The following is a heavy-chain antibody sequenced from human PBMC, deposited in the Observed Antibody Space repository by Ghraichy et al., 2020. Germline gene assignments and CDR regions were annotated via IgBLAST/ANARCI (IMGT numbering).Heavy chain of an antibody. D-gene: IGHD3-22*01. CDR3: ARDPTGAYDRPEYYFDY. J-gene: IGHJ4*01. CDR1: RFTFSSYA. Sequence: GGSLRLSCGASRFTFSSYAMHWVRQAPGKGLEWVAVISYDGRNQYYADSLKGRFTISRDNSKNTLYLQMNSLRAEDTAVYYCARDPTGAYDRPEYYFDYWGXXXLVXXS. CDR2: ISYDGRNQ. V-gene: IGHV3-30*04.